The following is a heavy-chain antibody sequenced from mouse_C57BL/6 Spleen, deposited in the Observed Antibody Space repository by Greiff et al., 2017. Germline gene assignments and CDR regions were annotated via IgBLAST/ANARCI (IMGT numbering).Heavy chain of an antibody. CDR3: AREDAMDY. J-gene: IGHJ4*01. Sequence: QVQLQQSGPELVKPGASVKISCKASGYAFSSSWMNWVKQRPGKGLEWIGRIYPGDGDTNYNGKFKGKATLTADKYSSTAYMQLSSLTSEDSAVYFCAREDAMDYWGQGTSVTVSS. CDR1: GYAFSSSW. V-gene: IGHV1-82*01. CDR2: IYPGDGDT.